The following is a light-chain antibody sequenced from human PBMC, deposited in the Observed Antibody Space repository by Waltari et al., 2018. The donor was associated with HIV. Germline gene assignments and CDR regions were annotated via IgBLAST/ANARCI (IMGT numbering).Light chain of an antibody. CDR2: GAS. CDR3: QQYNRWPPLT. J-gene: IGKJ4*01. V-gene: IGKV3-15*01. CDR1: QSVSSD. Sequence: EIVLTQSPATLSVSPGQRATLTCRASQSVSSDLAWYQQKPDQPPRLLVYGASTRATGIPVRFSGSGSGTEFFLTISSLQSEDVAVYVCQQYNRWPPLTFGGGTKVEIK.